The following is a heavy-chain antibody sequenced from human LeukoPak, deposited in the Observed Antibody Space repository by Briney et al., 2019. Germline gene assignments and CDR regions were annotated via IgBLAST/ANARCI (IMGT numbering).Heavy chain of an antibody. J-gene: IGHJ6*02. CDR3: ARDSAVAGPLKVYYYYGMDV. CDR2: INPSGGST. CDR1: GYTFTSYY. V-gene: IGHV1-46*01. Sequence: GASVKVSCKASGYTFTSYYMHWVRQAPGQGLEWMGIINPSGGSTSYAQKFQGRVTMTRDTSTSTVYMELSSLRSEDTAVYYCARDSAVAGPLKVYYYYGMDVWGQGTTVTVSS. D-gene: IGHD6-19*01.